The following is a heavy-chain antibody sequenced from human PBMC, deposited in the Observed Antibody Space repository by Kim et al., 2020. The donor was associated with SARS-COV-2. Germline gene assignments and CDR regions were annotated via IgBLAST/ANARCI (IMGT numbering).Heavy chain of an antibody. CDR2: IRSKANSYAT. CDR1: GFTFSGSA. Sequence: GGSLRLSCAASGFTFSGSAMHWVRQASGKGLEWVGRIRSKANSYATAYAASVKGRFTISRDDSKNTAYLQMNSLKNEATAVFYCTSIVVVTTQFGYWGEGTLVTVS. V-gene: IGHV3-73*01. CDR3: TSIVVVTTQFGY. J-gene: IGHJ4*02. D-gene: IGHD2-21*02.